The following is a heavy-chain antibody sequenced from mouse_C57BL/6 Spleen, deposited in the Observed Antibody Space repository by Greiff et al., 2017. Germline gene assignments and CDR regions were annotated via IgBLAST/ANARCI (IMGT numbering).Heavy chain of an antibody. CDR3: ARSYDGYYDY. D-gene: IGHD2-3*01. CDR2: INYDGSST. J-gene: IGHJ2*01. V-gene: IGHV5-16*01. CDR1: GFTFSDYY. Sequence: EVQLVESEGGLVQPGSSMKLSCTASGFTFSDYYMAWVRQVPEKGLEWVANINYDGSSTYYLDSLKSRFIISRDNAKNILYLQMSSLKSEDTATYYCARSYDGYYDYWGKGTTLTVSS.